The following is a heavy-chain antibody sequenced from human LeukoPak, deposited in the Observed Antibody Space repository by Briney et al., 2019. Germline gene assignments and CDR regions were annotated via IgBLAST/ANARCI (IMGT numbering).Heavy chain of an antibody. Sequence: SETLSLTCTVSGGSISSSGYYWGWIRQPPGKGLEWIGSIYYSGSTYYNPSLKSRVTISVDTSKNQFSLKLSSVTAADTAVYYCARDLGVGAPVDYWGQGTLVTVSS. CDR3: ARDLGVGAPVDY. CDR1: GGSISSSGYY. V-gene: IGHV4-39*07. J-gene: IGHJ4*02. D-gene: IGHD1-26*01. CDR2: IYYSGST.